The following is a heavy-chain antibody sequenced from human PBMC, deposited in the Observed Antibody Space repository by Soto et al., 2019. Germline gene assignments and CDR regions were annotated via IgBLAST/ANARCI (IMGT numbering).Heavy chain of an antibody. CDR2: MYYSGST. CDR3: ARIVVIPAAPDYYNYYGVDV. J-gene: IGHJ6*02. CDR1: GDSIISSNYY. V-gene: IGHV4-39*01. Sequence: QLQLQESGPGLVKPSETLSLTCTVSGDSIISSNYYWAWIRQSPGKGLEWIGNMYYSGSTYYNLSLKXRVTMSVDTSKXHXSLXISSVTAADTSVYYCARIVVIPAAPDYYNYYGVDVWGQGTTVTVSS. D-gene: IGHD2-2*01.